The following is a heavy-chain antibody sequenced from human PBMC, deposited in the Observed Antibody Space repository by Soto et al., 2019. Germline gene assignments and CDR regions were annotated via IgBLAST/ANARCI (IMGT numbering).Heavy chain of an antibody. CDR3: AKDPWTRESSGWTMDY. Sequence: EVQLLESGGDLVQPGGSLRLSCAASGFTFNSYAMYWVRQAPGKGLEWVLGISGSGSNTLYADSVKGRFTISRDNSKNALFLPMNSPSADDTAVYYCAKDPWTRESSGWTMDYWGQGTLVTVSS. CDR2: ISGSGSNT. V-gene: IGHV3-23*01. D-gene: IGHD6-19*01. CDR1: GFTFNSYA. J-gene: IGHJ4*02.